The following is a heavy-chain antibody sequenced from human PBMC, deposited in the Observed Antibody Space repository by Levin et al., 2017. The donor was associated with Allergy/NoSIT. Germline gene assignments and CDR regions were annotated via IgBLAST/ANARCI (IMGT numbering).Heavy chain of an antibody. CDR2: MNPNSGNT. J-gene: IGHJ4*02. CDR1: GYTFTSYD. D-gene: IGHD6-13*01. V-gene: IGHV1-8*01. CDR3: ARGRQLVRTGDY. Sequence: GESLKISCKASGYTFTSYDINWVRQATGQGLEWMGWMNPNSGNTGYAQKFQGRVTMTRNTSISTAYMELSSLRSEDTAVYYCARGRQLVRTGDYWGQGTLVTVSS.